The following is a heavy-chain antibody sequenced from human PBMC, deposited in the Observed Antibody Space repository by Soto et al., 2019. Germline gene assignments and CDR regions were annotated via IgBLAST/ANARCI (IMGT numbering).Heavy chain of an antibody. Sequence: EVQLVESGGGLVQPGGSLRLSCTASGFTCSSYSMNWARQAPGKGLEWVANIKQGGSEKDYVDSVKGRFTISRDNAKNSLYLQMNSLRAEDTAVYYCARGTYGLAYWGQGTLVTVSS. CDR3: ARGTYGLAY. CDR2: IKQGGSEK. D-gene: IGHD3-16*01. V-gene: IGHV3-7*04. CDR1: GFTCSSYS. J-gene: IGHJ4*02.